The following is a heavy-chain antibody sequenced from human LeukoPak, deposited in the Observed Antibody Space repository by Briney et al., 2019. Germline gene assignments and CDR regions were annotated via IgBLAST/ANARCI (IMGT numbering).Heavy chain of an antibody. CDR3: AVGSPVWYFDL. Sequence: PSETLSLTCTVSGGSINSYYWSWIRQPPGRGLEWIGYIYYSGNTYYNPSLKSRVTISVDTSKNQFSLKLSSVTAADTAVYYCAVGSPVWYFDLWGRGTLVTVSS. V-gene: IGHV4-59*06. CDR2: IYYSGNT. J-gene: IGHJ2*01. D-gene: IGHD2-2*03. CDR1: GGSINSYY.